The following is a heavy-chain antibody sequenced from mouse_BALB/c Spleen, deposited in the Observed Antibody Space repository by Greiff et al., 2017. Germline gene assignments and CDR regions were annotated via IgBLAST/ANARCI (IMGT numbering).Heavy chain of an antibody. V-gene: IGHV5-4*02. Sequence: EVMLVEPGGGLVKPGGSLKLSCAASGFTFSDYYMYWVRQTPEKRLEWVATISDGGSYTYYPDSVKGRFTISRDNAKNNLYLQMSSLKSEDTAMYYCARGGVNWAYAMDYWGQGTSVTVSS. CDR3: ARGGVNWAYAMDY. CDR2: ISDGGSYT. CDR1: GFTFSDYY. D-gene: IGHD4-1*01. J-gene: IGHJ4*01.